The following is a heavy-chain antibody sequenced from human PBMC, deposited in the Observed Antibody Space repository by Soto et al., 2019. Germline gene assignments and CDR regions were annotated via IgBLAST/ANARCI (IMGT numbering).Heavy chain of an antibody. J-gene: IGHJ6*03. V-gene: IGHV4-39*01. CDR2: IYYSGST. CDR3: ARSGAVAGTSYYYYLDV. Sequence: QLQLQESGPGLVKPSATLSLTCTVSGGSISSSSYYWGWIRQPPGKWLEWIGSIYYSGSTYYNPSLRCRVTISVDTSKNQFSLKLSSVTAADTAVYYCARSGAVAGTSYYYYLDVWGKGTTVTVSS. D-gene: IGHD6-19*01. CDR1: GGSISSSSYY.